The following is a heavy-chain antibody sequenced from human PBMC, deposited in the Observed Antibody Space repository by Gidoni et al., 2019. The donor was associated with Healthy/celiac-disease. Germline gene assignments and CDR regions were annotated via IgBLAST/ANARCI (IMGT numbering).Heavy chain of an antibody. J-gene: IGHJ4*02. CDR3: ARSDKSRY. CDR2: LSSSSSYM. Sequence: EVQLVESGGGLLKPGGSLRFSCAPSGFTFSSYSMNWVRQAPEKGLGWVSSLSSSSSYMYYAAAVKGRFTISRDNAKNSLYLQMNSLRAEDTAVYYCARSDKSRYWGQGTLVTVSS. CDR1: GFTFSSYS. V-gene: IGHV3-21*01. D-gene: IGHD2-21*01.